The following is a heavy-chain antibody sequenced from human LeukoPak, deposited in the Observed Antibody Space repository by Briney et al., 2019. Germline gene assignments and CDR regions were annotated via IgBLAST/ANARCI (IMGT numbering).Heavy chain of an antibody. J-gene: IGHJ5*02. D-gene: IGHD2-2*01. Sequence: GASVKVSCKASGYTFSDYYMHWVRQAPGQGLEWMGWMNPKNGGTNYAQKFQGRVIMTRDTSINTAYMELSRLTSDDTAVYYCARCSVLVPAAINWFDPWGQGTLVTVSS. CDR2: MNPKNGGT. CDR3: ARCSVLVPAAINWFDP. V-gene: IGHV1-2*02. CDR1: GYTFSDYY.